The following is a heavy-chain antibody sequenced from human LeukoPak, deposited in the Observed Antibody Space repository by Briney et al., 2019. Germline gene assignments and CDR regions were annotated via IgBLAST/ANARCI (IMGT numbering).Heavy chain of an antibody. V-gene: IGHV4-34*01. Sequence: SETLSLTCAVYGGSFSGYYWSWIRQPPGKGLEWIGEINHSGSTNYNPSLKSRVTISVDTSKNQFSPKLRSVTAADTAVYYCARKLLLWFGELLYRYNWFDPWGQGTLVTVSS. J-gene: IGHJ5*02. CDR1: GGSFSGYY. CDR2: INHSGST. CDR3: ARKLLLWFGELLYRYNWFDP. D-gene: IGHD3-10*01.